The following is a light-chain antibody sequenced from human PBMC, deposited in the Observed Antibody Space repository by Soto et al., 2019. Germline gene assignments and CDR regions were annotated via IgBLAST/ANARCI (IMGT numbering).Light chain of an antibody. J-gene: IGKJ1*01. Sequence: EIVLTQSPGTLSLSPGERATLTYRASQSVSSSFLAWYQQRPGQAPRLLMFAASNTAPGIPDRFSGSGSGTDFTLTISRLEPEDFAVYYCQEYGTSRTFGQGTKVDIK. CDR1: QSVSSSF. V-gene: IGKV3-20*01. CDR3: QEYGTSRT. CDR2: AAS.